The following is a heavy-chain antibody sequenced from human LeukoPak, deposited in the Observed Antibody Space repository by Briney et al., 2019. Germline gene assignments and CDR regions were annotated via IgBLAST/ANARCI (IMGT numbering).Heavy chain of an antibody. J-gene: IGHJ5*02. CDR2: IIPMFGTA. V-gene: IGHV1-69*06. CDR1: GYTFTSYD. CDR3: ARVGGFSIAGRSSLDP. D-gene: IGHD6-6*01. Sequence: GASVKVSCKASGYTFTSYDINWVRQAPGQGLEWMGGIIPMFGTANYAQKFQGRVTITADKSTRTSYMDLSSLTSDDTAVYYCARVGGFSIAGRSSLDPWGQGTLVTVSS.